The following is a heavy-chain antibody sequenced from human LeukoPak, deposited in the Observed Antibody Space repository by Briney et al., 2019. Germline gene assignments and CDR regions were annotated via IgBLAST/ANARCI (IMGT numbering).Heavy chain of an antibody. V-gene: IGHV5-51*01. CDR1: GYSFTSYW. Sequence: GESLKISCKGSGYSFTSYWIGWVRQMPGKGLEWMGIIYPGDSDTRYSPSFQGQVTISADKSTSTAYLQWSSLKASDTAMYYCARPLRMFVEVFDIWGQGTIVTVSS. D-gene: IGHD3-10*02. J-gene: IGHJ3*02. CDR2: IYPGDSDT. CDR3: ARPLRMFVEVFDI.